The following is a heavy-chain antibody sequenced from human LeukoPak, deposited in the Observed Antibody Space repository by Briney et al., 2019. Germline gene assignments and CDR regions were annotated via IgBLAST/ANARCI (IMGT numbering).Heavy chain of an antibody. CDR1: GFTFSSYG. V-gene: IGHV3-33*01. J-gene: IGHJ4*02. D-gene: IGHD3-9*01. CDR3: ASELRYFDWLFKAD. Sequence: GRSLRLSCAASGFTFSSYGMHWVRQAPGKGLEWVAVIWYDGSNKYYADSVKGRFTISRDNSKNTLYLQMNSLRAENTAVYYCASELRYFDWLFKADWGQGTLVTVSS. CDR2: IWYDGSNK.